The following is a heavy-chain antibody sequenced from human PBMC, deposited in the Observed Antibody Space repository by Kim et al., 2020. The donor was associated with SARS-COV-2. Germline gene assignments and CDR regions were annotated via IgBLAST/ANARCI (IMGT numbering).Heavy chain of an antibody. CDR2: DGSST. J-gene: IGHJ6*02. V-gene: IGHV3-74*01. Sequence: DGSSTTSADTVKGRFTISGDNAKNTLYLQMNSLRAEDTAVYYCARAFGMAVWGQGTTVTVSS. CDR3: ARAFGMAV.